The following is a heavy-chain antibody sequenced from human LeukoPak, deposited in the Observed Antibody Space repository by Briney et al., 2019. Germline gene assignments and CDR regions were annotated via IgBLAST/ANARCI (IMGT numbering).Heavy chain of an antibody. V-gene: IGHV1-18*01. CDR1: GYTFTSYG. J-gene: IGHJ4*02. D-gene: IGHD2-2*01. Sequence: ASVKVSCKASGYTFTSYGISWVRRAPGQGLEWMGWISAYNGNTNYAQKLQGRVTMTTDTSTSTAYMELRSLRSDDTAVYHCARGRYCSSTSCPRGFDYWGQGTLVTDSS. CDR3: ARGRYCSSTSCPRGFDY. CDR2: ISAYNGNT.